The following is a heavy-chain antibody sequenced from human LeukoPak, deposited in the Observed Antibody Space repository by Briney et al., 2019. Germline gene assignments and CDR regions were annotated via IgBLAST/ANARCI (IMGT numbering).Heavy chain of an antibody. CDR3: ARAGPYCGGDCRFSDWFDP. J-gene: IGHJ5*02. D-gene: IGHD2-21*02. CDR1: GGSFSGYY. CDR2: INHSGST. V-gene: IGHV4-34*01. Sequence: SETLSLTCAVYGGSFSGYYWSWIRQPPGKGLEWIGEINHSGSTNYNPSLKSRVTISVDTSKNQFSLKLSSVTAADTAVYYCARAGPYCGGDCRFSDWFDPWGQGTLVTVSS.